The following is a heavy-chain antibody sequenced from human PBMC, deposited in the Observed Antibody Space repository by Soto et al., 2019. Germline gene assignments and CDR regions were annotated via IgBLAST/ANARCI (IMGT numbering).Heavy chain of an antibody. V-gene: IGHV3-7*03. D-gene: IGHD1-1*01. CDR3: ARDRQPSSYIGLDV. J-gene: IGHJ6*02. Sequence: GGSLRLSCEVSGFTFSMYSMSWVRQSPGKGLEWVAKIPQDGIDGHYVDSVKGRFIISRDNGKNSLHLQLNNLRAEDTALYYCARDRQPSSYIGLDVWGHGTTVTVSS. CDR1: GFTFSMYS. CDR2: IPQDGIDG.